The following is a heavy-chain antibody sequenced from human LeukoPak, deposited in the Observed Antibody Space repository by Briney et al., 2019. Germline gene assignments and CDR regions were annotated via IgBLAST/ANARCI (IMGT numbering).Heavy chain of an antibody. V-gene: IGHV1-3*01. CDR2: INAGNGNT. CDR3: AREIDRDDYNRFFDY. Sequence: ASVTVSCKASGYSFSTYTMNWVRQAPGQRLEWMGWINAGNGNTKYSQKFQGRVTITRDTSASTAYMEMRSLRSEDTAVYYCAREIDRDDYNRFFDYWGQGTLVTVSS. D-gene: IGHD5-24*01. J-gene: IGHJ4*02. CDR1: GYSFSTYT.